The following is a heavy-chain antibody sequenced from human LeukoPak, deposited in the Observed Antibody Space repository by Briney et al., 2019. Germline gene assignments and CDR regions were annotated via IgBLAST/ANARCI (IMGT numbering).Heavy chain of an antibody. D-gene: IGHD3-10*01. CDR1: PGSITNYY. CDR3: ARSYGSGNYSPFF. V-gene: IGHV4-4*08. J-gene: IGHJ4*02. Sequence: SETLSLTCTVSPGSITNYYYNWIQQPPGKRLEWIGYISPGGNTNYNPSLESRVTISVDTSKNQVSLKLISGTAADTAIYYCARSYGSGNYSPFFWGQGTLVTVSS. CDR2: ISPGGNT.